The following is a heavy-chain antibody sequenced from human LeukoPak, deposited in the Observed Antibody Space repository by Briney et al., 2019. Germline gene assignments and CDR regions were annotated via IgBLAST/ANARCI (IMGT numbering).Heavy chain of an antibody. CDR3: ARRSGRYYDY. V-gene: IGHV1-3*04. Sequence: GASVKVSCKASGYTFTGYYMHWVRQAPGQGLEWMGWINTGNDNTKYSQEFQGRVTITRDTSASTAYMELSSLRSEDTTVYYCARRSGRYYDYWGQGTLVTVSS. J-gene: IGHJ4*02. CDR1: GYTFTGYY. CDR2: INTGNDNT. D-gene: IGHD1-26*01.